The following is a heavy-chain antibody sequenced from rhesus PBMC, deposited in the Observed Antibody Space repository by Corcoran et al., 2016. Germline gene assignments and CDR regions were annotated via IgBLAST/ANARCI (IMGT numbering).Heavy chain of an antibody. CDR3: ARQGSYEDDYGQPLRFVFDY. J-gene: IGHJ4*01. V-gene: IGHV4S11*01. D-gene: IGHD3-9*01. Sequence: QVQLQESGPGLVKPLETLSLTCAVSGGSISSNYWSWIRQAPGQGLEGSGYIYGSGNRPNTNPALKSRVTLTVDTSENQLSLKLSSVTAADTAVYYCARQGSYEDDYGQPLRFVFDYWGQGVLVTVSS. CDR1: GGSISSNY. CDR2: IYGSGNRP.